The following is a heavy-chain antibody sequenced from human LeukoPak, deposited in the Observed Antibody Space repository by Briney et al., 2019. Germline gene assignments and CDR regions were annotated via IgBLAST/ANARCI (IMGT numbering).Heavy chain of an antibody. CDR1: GFTFSDYY. J-gene: IGHJ4*02. Sequence: GGSLRLSCAASGFTFSDYYMSWIRQAPGKGLEWVSYISSSSSYTNYADSVKGRFTISRDNAKNSLYLQMNSLRAEDTAIYYCARAKYSSRWSLDYWGQGALVTVSS. CDR3: ARAKYSSRWSLDY. CDR2: ISSSSSYT. V-gene: IGHV3-11*03. D-gene: IGHD6-13*01.